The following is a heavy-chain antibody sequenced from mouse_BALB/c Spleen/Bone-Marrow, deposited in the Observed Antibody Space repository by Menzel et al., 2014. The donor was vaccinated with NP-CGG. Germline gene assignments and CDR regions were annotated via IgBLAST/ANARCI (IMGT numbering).Heavy chain of an antibody. V-gene: IGHV14-3*02. J-gene: IGHJ2*01. Sequence: VQLQQSGAELVKPGASVKLSCTASGFNIKDTYMHWVKQRPEQGLEWIGRIDPANGNTKYDPKFQGKATITADTSFNTAYLQLSSLTSEDTAVYYCARYRLGTYFDYWGQGTTLPVSS. CDR2: IDPANGNT. D-gene: IGHD1-2*01. CDR3: ARYRLGTYFDY. CDR1: GFNIKDTY.